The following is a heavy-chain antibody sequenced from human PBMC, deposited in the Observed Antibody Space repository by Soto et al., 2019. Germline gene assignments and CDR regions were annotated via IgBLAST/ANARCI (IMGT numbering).Heavy chain of an antibody. D-gene: IGHD2-15*01. Sequence: GASVKVSCKASGYTFTSYYMHWVRQAPGQGLEWMGIINPSGGSTSYAQKFQGRVTMTRDTSTSTVYMELSSLRSEDTAVYYCASEGSYCSGGSCFPDWGQGTTVTVSS. CDR2: INPSGGST. CDR1: GYTFTSYY. V-gene: IGHV1-46*01. J-gene: IGHJ6*02. CDR3: ASEGSYCSGGSCFPD.